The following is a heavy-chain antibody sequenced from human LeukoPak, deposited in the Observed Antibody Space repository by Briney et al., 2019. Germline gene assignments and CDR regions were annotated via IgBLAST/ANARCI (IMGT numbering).Heavy chain of an antibody. CDR1: GFTFDDYG. Sequence: GGSLRLSCAASGFTFDDYGMSWVRQAPGKGLEWVGFIRSKAYGGTTEYAASVKGRFTISRDDSKSIAYLQMNSLKTEDTAVYYCTSGSYDYWGQGTLVTVSS. D-gene: IGHD1-26*01. CDR3: TSGSYDY. CDR2: IRSKAYGGTT. V-gene: IGHV3-49*04. J-gene: IGHJ4*02.